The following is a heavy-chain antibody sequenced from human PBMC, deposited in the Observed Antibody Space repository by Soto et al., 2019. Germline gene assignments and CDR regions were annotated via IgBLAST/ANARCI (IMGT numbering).Heavy chain of an antibody. Sequence: GGSLRLSCAASGFTFSDHYMDWVRQAPGKGLEWVGRIRNKANSYTTEYAASVKGRFTISRDDSKSSLYLQMSSLKTEDTAVYYCTRAGIVAGTIDYWGQGTLVTVSS. D-gene: IGHD6-19*01. CDR3: TRAGIVAGTIDY. CDR1: GFTFSDHY. CDR2: IRNKANSYTT. J-gene: IGHJ4*02. V-gene: IGHV3-72*01.